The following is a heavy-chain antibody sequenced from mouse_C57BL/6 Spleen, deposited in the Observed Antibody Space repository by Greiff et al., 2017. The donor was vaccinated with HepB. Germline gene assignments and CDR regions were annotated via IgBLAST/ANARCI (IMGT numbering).Heavy chain of an antibody. V-gene: IGHV3-6*01. D-gene: IGHD2-5*01. CDR1: GYSITSGYY. CDR3: ARDRYYSNYDYAMDY. CDR2: ISYDGSN. Sequence: ESRPGLVKPSQSLSLTCSVTGYSITSGYYWNWIRQFPGNKLEWMGYISYDGSNNYNPSLKNRISITRDTSKNQFFLKLNSVTTEDTATYYGARDRYYSNYDYAMDYWGQGTSVTVSS. J-gene: IGHJ4*01.